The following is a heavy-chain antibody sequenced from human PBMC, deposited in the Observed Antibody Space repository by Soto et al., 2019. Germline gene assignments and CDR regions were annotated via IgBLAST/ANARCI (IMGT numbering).Heavy chain of an antibody. D-gene: IGHD3-9*01. V-gene: IGHV1-69*13. CDR1: GVTFDSFT. J-gene: IGHJ5*02. Sequence: SVKVSCKPSGVTFDSFTFSWVRQAPGQGLEWMGGFVPMFGSASVAQRFQGRVRITADASTGTGYMKLSDLRSDDSAIYYCAREDDTTGYYSWFDPWGPGTLVTVSS. CDR2: FVPMFGSA. CDR3: AREDDTTGYYSWFDP.